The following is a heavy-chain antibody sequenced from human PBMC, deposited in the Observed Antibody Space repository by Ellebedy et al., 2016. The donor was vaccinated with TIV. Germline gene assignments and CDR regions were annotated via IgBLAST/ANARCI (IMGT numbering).Heavy chain of an antibody. CDR2: VSSSGYIT. CDR1: GFNFGTYA. J-gene: IGHJ3*02. Sequence: GGSLRLXCAASGFNFGTYAMNWVRQAPGKGLEWVSSVSSSGYITNYPDSVKGRFTISRDNSKNTLYLQMNNVRADDTAVYYCARSPADYDGFDIWGQGTVVTVSS. CDR3: ARSPADYDGFDI. D-gene: IGHD4-11*01. V-gene: IGHV3-23*01.